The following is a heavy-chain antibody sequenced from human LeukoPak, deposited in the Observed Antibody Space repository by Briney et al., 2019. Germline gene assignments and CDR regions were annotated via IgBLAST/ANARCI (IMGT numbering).Heavy chain of an antibody. J-gene: IGHJ3*02. Sequence: SETLSLTCAVYGGSFSGYYWSWIRQPPGKGLEWIGEINHSGSTNYNPSLKSRVTISVDTSKNQFSLKLSSVTAADTAVYYCARSVLWQAFDIWGQGTMVTVSS. CDR3: ARSVLWQAFDI. D-gene: IGHD3-10*01. V-gene: IGHV4-34*01. CDR2: INHSGST. CDR1: GGSFSGYY.